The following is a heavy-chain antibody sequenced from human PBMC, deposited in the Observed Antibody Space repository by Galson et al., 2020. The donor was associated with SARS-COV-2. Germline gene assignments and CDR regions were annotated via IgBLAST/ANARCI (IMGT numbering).Heavy chain of an antibody. Sequence: SETLSLTCTVSGYSISSGYYWGWIRQPPGKGLEWIGSIYHSGSTYYNPSLKSRVTISVDTSKNQFSLKLSSVTAADTAVYYCARDLPMVRGGFDPWGQGTLVTVSS. V-gene: IGHV4-38-2*02. J-gene: IGHJ5*02. CDR2: IYHSGST. D-gene: IGHD3-10*01. CDR3: ARDLPMVRGGFDP. CDR1: GYSISSGYY.